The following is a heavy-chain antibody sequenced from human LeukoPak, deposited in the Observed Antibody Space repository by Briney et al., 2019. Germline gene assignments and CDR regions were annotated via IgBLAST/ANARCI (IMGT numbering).Heavy chain of an antibody. V-gene: IGHV3-7*03. Sequence: PGGSLRLSCAASGFTFSSYWMSWVRQAPGKGLEWVANIKQDGSEKYYVDSVKGRFTIYRDNAKNSLYLQMNSLRAEDTAVYYCARGGNYDFWSGYRNWFDPWGQGTLVTVSS. CDR1: GFTFSSYW. J-gene: IGHJ5*02. CDR2: IKQDGSEK. D-gene: IGHD3-3*01. CDR3: ARGGNYDFWSGYRNWFDP.